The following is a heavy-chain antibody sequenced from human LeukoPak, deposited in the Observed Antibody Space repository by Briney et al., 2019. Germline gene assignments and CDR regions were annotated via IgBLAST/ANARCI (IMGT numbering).Heavy chain of an antibody. CDR1: GGAIISDNFY. V-gene: IGHV4-39*01. J-gene: IGHJ4*02. Sequence: NASETLSLTCTVSGGAIISDNFYWGWVRQPPGKGLEWVGSINYSGTTYYNPSLRSRVSISVDTSRTQFFLRLNPVSAADTAVYYCGRLFDSWGQGILVTVSS. CDR2: INYSGTT. CDR3: GRLFDS.